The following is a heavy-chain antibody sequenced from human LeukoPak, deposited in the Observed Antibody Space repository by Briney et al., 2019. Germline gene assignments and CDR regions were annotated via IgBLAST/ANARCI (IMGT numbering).Heavy chain of an antibody. CDR3: ARDRGGYYDSSGYYSPHAFDI. D-gene: IGHD3-22*01. V-gene: IGHV3-21*01. Sequence: GGSLRLSCAASGFTFSSYSMNWVRQAPGKGLEWVSSISSSRSYIYYADSVKGRFTLSRDHAKNSLYLQMNSLRAEDTAVYYCARDRGGYYDSSGYYSPHAFDIWGQGTMVTVSS. CDR1: GFTFSSYS. CDR2: ISSSRSYI. J-gene: IGHJ3*02.